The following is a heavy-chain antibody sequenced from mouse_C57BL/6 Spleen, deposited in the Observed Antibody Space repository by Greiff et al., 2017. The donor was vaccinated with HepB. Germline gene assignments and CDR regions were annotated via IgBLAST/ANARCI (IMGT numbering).Heavy chain of an antibody. CDR3: ARGGDYDDWYFDV. J-gene: IGHJ1*03. Sequence: EVHLVESGGGLVKPGGSLKLSCAASGFTFSSYAMSWVRQTPEKRLEWVATISDGGSYTYYPDNVKGRFTISRDNAKNNLYLQMSHLKSEDTAMYSCARGGDYDDWYFDVWGTGTTVTVSS. D-gene: IGHD2-4*01. CDR2: ISDGGSYT. V-gene: IGHV5-4*01. CDR1: GFTFSSYA.